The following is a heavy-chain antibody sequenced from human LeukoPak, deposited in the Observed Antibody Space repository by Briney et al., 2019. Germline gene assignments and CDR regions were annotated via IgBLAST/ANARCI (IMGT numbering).Heavy chain of an antibody. CDR3: AKDPLLWFGEPVSYFDY. Sequence: PGGSLRLSCAASGFTLSSYAMSWVRQAPGKGLEWVSAISGSGGSTYYADSAKGRFTISRDNSKNTLYLQMNSLRAEDTAVYYCAKDPLLWFGEPVSYFDYWGQGTLVTVSS. J-gene: IGHJ4*02. V-gene: IGHV3-23*01. CDR1: GFTLSSYA. CDR2: ISGSGGST. D-gene: IGHD3-10*01.